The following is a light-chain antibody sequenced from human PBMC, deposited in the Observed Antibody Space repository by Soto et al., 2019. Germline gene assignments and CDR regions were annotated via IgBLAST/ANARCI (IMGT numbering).Light chain of an antibody. J-gene: IGKJ2*01. CDR2: GAS. Sequence: EIVMTQSPATLSVSPGERATLSCRASQRVSSNLAWYQQKPGQAPRLLIYGASTRATGIPARFSGSGSGTEFTLTISSLQSEDFAVYCCQSVGNTFGQGTKLEIK. CDR3: QSVGNT. CDR1: QRVSSN. V-gene: IGKV3-15*01.